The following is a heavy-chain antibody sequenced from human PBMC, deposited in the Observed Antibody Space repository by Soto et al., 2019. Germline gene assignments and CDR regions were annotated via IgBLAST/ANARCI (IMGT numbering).Heavy chain of an antibody. Sequence: EVQLLESGGGLVQPGGSLRLSYADSGFTFSTYAMSWVRQAPGKGLDRVSAITGRGPSTSYADSEKGRFTISRDHSNNTLNLQMNSRRAEETGVYYWAKDSALTYDYFDLWGRGTLITASS. V-gene: IGHV3-23*01. CDR3: AKDSALTYDYFDL. J-gene: IGHJ2*01. CDR1: GFTFSTYA. CDR2: ITGRGPST. D-gene: IGHD5-12*01.